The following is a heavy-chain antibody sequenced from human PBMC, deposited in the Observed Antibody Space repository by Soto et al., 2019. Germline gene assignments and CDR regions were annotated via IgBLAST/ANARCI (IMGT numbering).Heavy chain of an antibody. Sequence: EVQLVESGGGLVQPGGSLRLSCAASGFTFSIYWMHWLRQPPGKGPVWVSRIDNAGSSARYPESVKGRITSSGNNAKNTLYLQMSRRRAEDTAEYYCTKVGGSVTGMDVWGQGTTVTVSS. CDR3: TKVGGSVTGMDV. D-gene: IGHD1-26*01. J-gene: IGHJ6*02. CDR1: GFTFSIYW. V-gene: IGHV3-74*01. CDR2: IDNAGSSA.